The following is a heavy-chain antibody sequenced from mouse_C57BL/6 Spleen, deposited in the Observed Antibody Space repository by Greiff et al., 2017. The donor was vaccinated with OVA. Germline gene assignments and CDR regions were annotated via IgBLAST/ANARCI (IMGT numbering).Heavy chain of an antibody. J-gene: IGHJ1*03. CDR1: GYSFTGYY. Sequence: VQLQQSGPELVKPGASVKISCKASGYSFTGYYMNWVKQSPEKSLEWIGEINPSTGGTTYNQKFKAKATLTVDKSSSTAYMQLKSLTSEDSAVYYCANYYGSSYWDFDVWGTGTTVTVSS. CDR2: INPSTGGT. CDR3: ANYYGSSYWDFDV. D-gene: IGHD1-1*01. V-gene: IGHV1-42*01.